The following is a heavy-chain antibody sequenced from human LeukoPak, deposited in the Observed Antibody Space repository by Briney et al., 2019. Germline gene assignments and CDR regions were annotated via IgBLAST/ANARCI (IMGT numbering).Heavy chain of an antibody. CDR1: GFNFGGYG. J-gene: IGHJ4*02. Sequence: PGGSLRLSCAASGFNFGGYGMHWVRRAPGKGLEWLAVICSDGSCPWYGDSVKGRFTISRDNSKNTLYLEINSQRSEDTAMYYCARDGETDPNLLDYWGQGTLVTVSS. CDR2: ICSDGSCP. D-gene: IGHD2-21*01. CDR3: ARDGETDPNLLDY. V-gene: IGHV3-33*01.